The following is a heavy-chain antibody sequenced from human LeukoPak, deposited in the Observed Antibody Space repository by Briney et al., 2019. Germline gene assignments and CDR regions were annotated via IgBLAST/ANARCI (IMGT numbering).Heavy chain of an antibody. D-gene: IGHD3-10*01. CDR2: LKEDVSAR. CDR3: ARGPTYGSRSDFLES. J-gene: IGHJ4*02. V-gene: IGHV3-7*01. Sequence: GSLRLSCVASGFSISSHWMSWVRQAPGKGLEWVASLKEDVSARNLVDSVKGRFTISTDNAKNSLYLQMNSLRVEDTAVYYCARGPTYGSRSDFLESWGLGTLVTVSS. CDR1: GFSISSHW.